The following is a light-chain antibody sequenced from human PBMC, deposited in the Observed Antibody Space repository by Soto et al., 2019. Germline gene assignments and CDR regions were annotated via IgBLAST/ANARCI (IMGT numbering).Light chain of an antibody. CDR1: QRISGW. CDR2: DVS. CDR3: QQGASLPIT. V-gene: IGKV1-5*01. J-gene: IGKJ5*01. Sequence: DIQMNQPPSTLSASVGDTVTITFRTSQRISGWLAWYQQKPGKAPKLLIYDVSALKSGVPPRFSGSGSGTEFTLTISSLEPEDFAAFYCQQGASLPITFGQGTRLEIK.